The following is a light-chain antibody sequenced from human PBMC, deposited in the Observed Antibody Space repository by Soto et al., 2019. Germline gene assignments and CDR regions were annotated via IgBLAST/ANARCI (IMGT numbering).Light chain of an antibody. Sequence: DIVLTQSPGTLSLSPGERATLSCRASQSVSGSYVAWYQQKPGQTPRLLIYGASSRATGIPDRFSGSGSGTDFTLTISRLEPEDFAVYHCQQYGDSPLTFGGGTKVDIK. J-gene: IGKJ4*01. CDR2: GAS. CDR1: QSVSGSY. CDR3: QQYGDSPLT. V-gene: IGKV3-20*01.